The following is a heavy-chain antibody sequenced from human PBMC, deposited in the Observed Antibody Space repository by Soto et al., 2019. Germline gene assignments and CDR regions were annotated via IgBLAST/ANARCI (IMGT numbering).Heavy chain of an antibody. Sequence: QVQLVQSGAEVKKPGSSVKVSCKASGGTFSSYAISWVRQAPGQGLEWMGGIIPIFGTANYAQKFQGRVTITADESTSTAYMELSSLRSEDTAVYYCARVSPFGAAGTAPAPIDYWGQGTLVTVSS. CDR1: GGTFSSYA. CDR2: IIPIFGTA. D-gene: IGHD6-13*01. V-gene: IGHV1-69*01. CDR3: ARVSPFGAAGTAPAPIDY. J-gene: IGHJ4*02.